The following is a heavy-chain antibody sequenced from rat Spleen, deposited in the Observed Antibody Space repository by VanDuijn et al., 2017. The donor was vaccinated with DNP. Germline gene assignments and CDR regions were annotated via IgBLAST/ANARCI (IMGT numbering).Heavy chain of an antibody. Sequence: EVQLVESGGGLVQPGRSLKLSCAASGFTFSNYYMAWVRQAPKKGLDWVATISYDGSRIYYGDSVKGRFTISRDNAQSTLFLQMDSLRSEDSATYYCARGYNSFDYWGHGVMVTVSS. D-gene: IGHD1-11*01. CDR1: GFTFSNYY. CDR3: ARGYNSFDY. V-gene: IGHV5S10*01. CDR2: ISYDGSRI. J-gene: IGHJ2*01.